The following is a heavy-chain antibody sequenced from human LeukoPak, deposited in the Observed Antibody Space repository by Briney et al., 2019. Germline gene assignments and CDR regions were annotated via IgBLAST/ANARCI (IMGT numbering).Heavy chain of an antibody. J-gene: IGHJ4*02. D-gene: IGHD2-21*02. CDR1: GYTFTSYG. Sequence: ASVKVSCKASGYTFTSYGISWVRQAPGQGLEWMGWISAYNGNTYYAQKLQGRVTMTTDTSTNTAYMELKSLRSDDTAVYYCARDAASVTADYWGEGTLLTVSS. CDR2: ISAYNGNT. V-gene: IGHV1-18*01. CDR3: ARDAASVTADY.